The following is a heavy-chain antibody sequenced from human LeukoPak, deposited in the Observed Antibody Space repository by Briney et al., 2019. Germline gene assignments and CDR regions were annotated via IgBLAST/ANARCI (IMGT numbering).Heavy chain of an antibody. CDR3: ATIRPKVAAASP. J-gene: IGHJ3*01. CDR1: GGSISGSDYY. V-gene: IGHV4-39*02. CDR2: IYSGGRT. Sequence: SETLSLTCIVSGGSISGSDYYWGWFRQPPGQGLEWIGSIYSGGRTDYNPSLKSRVTIFVDTSKNDFSLKVRSVTAADTSLYYCATIRPKVAAASPWGQGTMVTVSS. D-gene: IGHD2-15*01.